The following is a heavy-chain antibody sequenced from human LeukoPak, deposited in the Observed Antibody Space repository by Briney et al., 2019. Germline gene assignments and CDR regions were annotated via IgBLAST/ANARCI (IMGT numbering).Heavy chain of an antibody. Sequence: PSETLSLTCTVSGGSISSGRYYWSWIRQPAWKGLEWIGRIYTSGSTNYNPSLKSRVTISVDTSKNQFSLKLSSVTAADTAVYYCARAFIAVARDAFDIWGQGTMVTVSS. CDR1: GGSISSGRYY. J-gene: IGHJ3*02. CDR2: IYTSGST. D-gene: IGHD6-19*01. CDR3: ARAFIAVARDAFDI. V-gene: IGHV4-61*02.